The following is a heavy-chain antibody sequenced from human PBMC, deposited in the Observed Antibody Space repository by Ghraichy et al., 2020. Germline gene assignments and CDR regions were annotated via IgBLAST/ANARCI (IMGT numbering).Heavy chain of an antibody. V-gene: IGHV3-23*01. D-gene: IGHD2-21*02. CDR3: AKDALTYCGGDCYSKYFHH. Sequence: GGSLRLSCAASGFTFSSYAMSWVRQAPGKGLEWVSGISGSGGSTYYADSVKGRFTISRDNSKNTLYLLMNSLRAEDTAVYYCAKDALTYCGGDCYSKYFHHWGQGTLVTVSS. J-gene: IGHJ1*01. CDR2: ISGSGGST. CDR1: GFTFSSYA.